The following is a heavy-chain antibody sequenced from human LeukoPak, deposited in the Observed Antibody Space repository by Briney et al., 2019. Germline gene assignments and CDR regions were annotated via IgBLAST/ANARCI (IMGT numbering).Heavy chain of an antibody. J-gene: IGHJ1*01. CDR1: GYIFTSYA. D-gene: IGHD3-22*01. Sequence: ASVKVSCKASGYIFTSYAMNWVRQAPGQGLEWMGWISAYNGNTNYAQKLQGRVTMTTDTSTSTAYMELRSLRSDDTAVYYCATTAYYDSSGFTGYFQHWGQGTLVTVSS. CDR2: ISAYNGNT. CDR3: ATTAYYDSSGFTGYFQH. V-gene: IGHV1-18*01.